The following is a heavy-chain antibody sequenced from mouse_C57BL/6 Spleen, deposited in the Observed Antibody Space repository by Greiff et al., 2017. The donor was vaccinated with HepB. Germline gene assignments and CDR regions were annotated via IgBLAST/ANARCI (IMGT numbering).Heavy chain of an antibody. Sequence: QVQLQQSGPELVKPGASVKISCKASGYAFSSSWMNWVKQRPGKGLEWIGRIYPGDGDTNYNGKFKGKATLTADKSSSTAYMQLSSLTSEDSAVYFCARLSYLDYWGQGTTLTVSS. CDR3: ARLSYLDY. V-gene: IGHV1-82*01. CDR2: IYPGDGDT. CDR1: GYAFSSSW. J-gene: IGHJ2*01. D-gene: IGHD1-1*01.